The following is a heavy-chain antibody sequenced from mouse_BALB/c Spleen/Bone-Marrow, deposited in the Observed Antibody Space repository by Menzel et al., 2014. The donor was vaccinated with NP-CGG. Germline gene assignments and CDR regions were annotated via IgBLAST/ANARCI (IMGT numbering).Heavy chain of an antibody. Sequence: EVHLVESGGGLVKPGGPLKLSCAASGFTFSRYAMSWVRQAPEKRLEWVATISRGGSNIYYPDSVKGRFTISRDNANNTLSLQLSSLRSEDAAMYYCARPHSYGSSWFAYWGQGTLVTVSA. CDR2: ISRGGSNI. J-gene: IGHJ3*01. V-gene: IGHV5-9-3*01. CDR1: GFTFSRYA. CDR3: ARPHSYGSSWFAY. D-gene: IGHD1-1*01.